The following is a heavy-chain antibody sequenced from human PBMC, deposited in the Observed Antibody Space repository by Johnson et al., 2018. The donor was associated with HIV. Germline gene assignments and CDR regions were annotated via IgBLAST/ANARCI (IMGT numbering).Heavy chain of an antibody. V-gene: IGHV3-30*04. CDR1: GFTFSSYA. J-gene: IGHJ4*01. Sequence: QVQLVESVGGVVQPGRSLRLSCAASGFTFSSYAMHWVRQAPGKGLEWVAVISYDGSNKYYADSVKGRFTISRDNSKNTLYVQMNSLRAEDTAVYYCAKDDYFDSSGYYSDQGT. CDR3: AKDDYFDSSGYY. CDR2: ISYDGSNK. D-gene: IGHD3-22*01.